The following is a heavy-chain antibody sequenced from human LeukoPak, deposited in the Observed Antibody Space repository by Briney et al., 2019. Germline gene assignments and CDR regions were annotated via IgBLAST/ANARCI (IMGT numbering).Heavy chain of an antibody. CDR1: VGSFSKYH. J-gene: IGHJ4*02. V-gene: IGHV4-34*01. D-gene: IGHD4-11*01. Sequence: SETLSLICAVSVGSFSKYHWSWIRQPPGKGLEWIGEINRRSSTNYNPSLKSRVTISVDASKNHFSLELSSVTAADTAVYYCARSGLTTIAYLDWGQGTLVTVSS. CDR2: INRRSST. CDR3: ARSGLTTIAYLD.